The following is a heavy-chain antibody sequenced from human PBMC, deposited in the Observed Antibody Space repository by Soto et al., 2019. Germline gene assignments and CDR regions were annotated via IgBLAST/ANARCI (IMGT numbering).Heavy chain of an antibody. CDR3: ARGYRFGELLPPLEYYYYGMDV. V-gene: IGHV1-69*01. Sequence: SVKVSFKASGGTFSSYAISWVRQAPGQGLEWMGGIIPIFGTANYAQKFQGRVTITADESTSTAYMELSSLRSEDTAVYYCARGYRFGELLPPLEYYYYGMDVWGQGTTVTVS. CDR2: IIPIFGTA. CDR1: GGTFSSYA. J-gene: IGHJ6*02. D-gene: IGHD3-10*01.